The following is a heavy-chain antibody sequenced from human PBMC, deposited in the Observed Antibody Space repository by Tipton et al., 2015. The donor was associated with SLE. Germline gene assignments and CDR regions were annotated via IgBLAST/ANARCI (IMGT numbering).Heavy chain of an antibody. CDR3: ARGAAATPDF. D-gene: IGHD6-25*01. J-gene: IGHJ4*02. CDR1: GDSISSGGYF. Sequence: TLSLTCTVSGDSISSGGYFWNWIRQHPGKGLEWIGYIYYSGSTNYNPSLKSRVTISVDTSKNFLSLNLTSVTTADTAVYYCARGAAATPDFWGQGTLVVVSS. V-gene: IGHV4-61*03. CDR2: IYYSGST.